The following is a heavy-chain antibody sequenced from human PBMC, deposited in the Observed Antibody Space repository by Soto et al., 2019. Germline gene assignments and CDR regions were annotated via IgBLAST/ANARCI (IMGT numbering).Heavy chain of an antibody. D-gene: IGHD1-1*01. CDR2: ISAYNGNT. V-gene: IGHV1-18*01. J-gene: IGHJ4*02. Sequence: ASVKVSCKASGYTFTSYGISWVRQAPGQGLEWMGWISAYNGNTNYAQKLQGRVTMTTDTSTSTAYMELRSLRSDDTAVYYCAREAGTVLYNPFDYWGQGTLVTVSS. CDR1: GYTFTSYG. CDR3: AREAGTVLYNPFDY.